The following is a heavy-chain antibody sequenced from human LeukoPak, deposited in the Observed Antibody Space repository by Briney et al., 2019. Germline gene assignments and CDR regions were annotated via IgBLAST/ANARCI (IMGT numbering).Heavy chain of an antibody. D-gene: IGHD2/OR15-2a*01. CDR2: IYYSGST. Sequence: SETLSLTCTVSGGSISSGDYYWSWIRQPPGKGLEWIGYIYYSGSTYYNPSLKSRVTISVATSKNQFSLKLSSVTAADTDVYYCARVSDYLFDYWGQGTLVTVSS. CDR1: GGSISSGDYY. CDR3: ARVSDYLFDY. J-gene: IGHJ4*02. V-gene: IGHV4-30-4*01.